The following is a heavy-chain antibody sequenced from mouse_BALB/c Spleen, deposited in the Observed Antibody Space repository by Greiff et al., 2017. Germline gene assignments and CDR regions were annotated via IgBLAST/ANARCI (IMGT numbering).Heavy chain of an antibody. CDR1: GFTFSSYG. J-gene: IGHJ2*01. V-gene: IGHV5-6*01. Sequence: EVHLVESGGDLVKPGGSLKLSCAASGFTFSSYGMSWVRQTPDKRLEWVATISSGGSYTYYPDSVKGRFTISRDNAKNTLYLQMSSLKSEDTAMYYCARQEGFITTVGDYWGQGTTLTVSS. CDR3: ARQEGFITTVGDY. CDR2: ISSGGSYT. D-gene: IGHD1-1*01.